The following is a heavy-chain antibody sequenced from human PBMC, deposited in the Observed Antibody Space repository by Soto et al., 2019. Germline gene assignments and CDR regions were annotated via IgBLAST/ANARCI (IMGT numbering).Heavy chain of an antibody. CDR2: IYHTGKT. V-gene: IGHV4-31*03. J-gene: IGHJ5*02. CDR3: ARDGSSTANGIDP. Sequence: SETLSLTCPVSGDAIYIGGYYWTWIRQHPGKGLDWLGYIYHTGKTYYNPSLESRVTMSVHTSKNQLSLKLASGTAADTAVYYCARDGSSTANGIDPWGQGTLFTVSS. D-gene: IGHD2-2*01. CDR1: GDAIYIGGYY.